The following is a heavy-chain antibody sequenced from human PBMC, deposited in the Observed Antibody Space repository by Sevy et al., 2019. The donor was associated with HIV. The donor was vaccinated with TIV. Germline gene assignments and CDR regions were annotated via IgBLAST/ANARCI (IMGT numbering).Heavy chain of an antibody. V-gene: IGHV1-69*13. CDR2: ITPIFGTA. CDR1: GGTFSSYA. Sequence: ASVKVSCKASGGTFSSYAISWVRQAPGQGLEWMGGITPIFGTANYAQKFQGRVTITADESTSTAYMELSSLRSEDTAVYYCASAAYSSGWYGGEDYWGQGTLVTVSS. D-gene: IGHD6-19*01. CDR3: ASAAYSSGWYGGEDY. J-gene: IGHJ4*02.